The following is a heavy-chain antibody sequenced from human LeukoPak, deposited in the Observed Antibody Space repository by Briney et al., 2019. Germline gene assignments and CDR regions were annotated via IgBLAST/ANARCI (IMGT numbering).Heavy chain of an antibody. V-gene: IGHV4-31*03. Sequence: KSSQTLPLTCTVSGGSISSGGYYWSWIRQHPGKGLEWIGYIYYSGSTYYNPSLKSRVTISVDTSKNQFSLKLSSVTAADTAVYYCARDLAHGGNSYWFDPWGQGTLVTVSS. CDR3: ARDLAHGGNSYWFDP. CDR2: IYYSGST. CDR1: GGSISSGGYY. J-gene: IGHJ5*02. D-gene: IGHD4-23*01.